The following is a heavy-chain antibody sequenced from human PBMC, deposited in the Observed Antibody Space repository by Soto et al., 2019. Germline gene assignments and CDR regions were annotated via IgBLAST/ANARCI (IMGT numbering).Heavy chain of an antibody. V-gene: IGHV4-39*01. Sequence: QLQLQESGPGLVKPSETLSLNCTVSGGSISSSSYYWGWIRQPPGKGLEWIGSIYYSGSTYYNPSLKSRVTISVDTSKHQFSLKLSSVTAADTAVYYCARHWPLMCLDYWGQGTLVTVSS. CDR3: ARHWPLMCLDY. CDR2: IYYSGST. CDR1: GGSISSSSYY. J-gene: IGHJ4*02.